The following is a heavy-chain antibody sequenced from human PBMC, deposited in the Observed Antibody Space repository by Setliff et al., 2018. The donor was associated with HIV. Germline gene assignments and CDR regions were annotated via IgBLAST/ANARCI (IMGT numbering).Heavy chain of an antibody. D-gene: IGHD3-22*01. CDR3: AKIQNPQGYYYDSSGYYPHPGSPDY. Sequence: GGSLRLSCGASGFTFSDMEMNWVRQAPGKGLEWVSYITSSGDAMYYADSVQGRFTISRDNAKNSLYLQMHSLRAEETAIYYCAKIQNPQGYYYDSSGYYPHPGSPDYWGQGTLVTVSS. V-gene: IGHV3-48*03. J-gene: IGHJ4*02. CDR1: GFTFSDME. CDR2: ITSSGDAM.